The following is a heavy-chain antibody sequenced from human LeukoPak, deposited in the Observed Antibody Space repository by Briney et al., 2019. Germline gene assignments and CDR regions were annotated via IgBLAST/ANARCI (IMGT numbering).Heavy chain of an antibody. CDR1: GFTFSGYA. V-gene: IGHV3-23*01. CDR2: ISGSGGST. CDR3: AKSGAGGKRYFDY. J-gene: IGHJ4*02. Sequence: GGSLRLPCAASGFTFSGYAMTWVRQAPGKGLEWVSAISGSGGSTYYADSVKGRFTISRDNSENTLYLQMNSLRAEDTAVYYCAKSGAGGKRYFDYGGQGTLVTVPS. D-gene: IGHD3-10*01.